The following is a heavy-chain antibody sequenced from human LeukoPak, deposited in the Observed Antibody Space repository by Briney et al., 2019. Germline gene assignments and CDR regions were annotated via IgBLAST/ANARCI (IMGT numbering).Heavy chain of an antibody. Sequence: PGRSLRLSCAVSGFTFFSYTMHWVRQAPGQGLEWVALTSSDGDKQFADSVQGRFTIYRDNSRNTVYLQWGSLRPDDTAVYYCARERGIRALYFDNWGQGTLVTVSS. V-gene: IGHV3-30*04. J-gene: IGHJ4*02. CDR2: TSSDGDK. D-gene: IGHD3-16*01. CDR1: GFTFFSYT. CDR3: ARERGIRALYFDN.